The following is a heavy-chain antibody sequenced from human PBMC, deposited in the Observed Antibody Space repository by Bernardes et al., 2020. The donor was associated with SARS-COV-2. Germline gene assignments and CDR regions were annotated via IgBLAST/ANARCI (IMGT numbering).Heavy chain of an antibody. J-gene: IGHJ4*02. CDR2: MHHSGST. CDR1: GGSLTNYY. CDR3: AGGRGFTWGNGLE. D-gene: IGHD3-16*01. Sequence: SETLSLTCAVYGGSLTNYYWSWIRQSPGKGLEWIGEMHHSGSTIYNPSLESRVTISIDTSKEQFSLSLRSLTAADTAVYYCAGGRGFTWGNGLEWVQGTLVTVSS. V-gene: IGHV4-34*01.